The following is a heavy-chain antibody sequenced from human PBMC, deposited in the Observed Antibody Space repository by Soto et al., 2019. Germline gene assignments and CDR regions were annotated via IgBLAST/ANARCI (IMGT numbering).Heavy chain of an antibody. D-gene: IGHD6-19*01. J-gene: IGHJ4*02. Sequence: SGPTLVNPTQTLTLTCPFSGFSLSSGGLCVGWSRQPPGKALEWLAIIDWDDAKYYSTSLKTRLTISKDTSKNQVVLTMTNMDPVDTATYYCARIPSSAWYDWWYFDYWGPGALVTVSS. CDR2: IDWDDAK. V-gene: IGHV2-70*01. CDR3: ARIPSSAWYDWWYFDY. CDR1: GFSLSSGGLC.